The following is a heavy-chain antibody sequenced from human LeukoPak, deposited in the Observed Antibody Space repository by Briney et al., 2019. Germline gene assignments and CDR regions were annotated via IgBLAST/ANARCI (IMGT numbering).Heavy chain of an antibody. CDR3: AKGRAWELYYFDY. J-gene: IGHJ4*02. CDR2: IHTSGSS. CDR1: GASISSYY. Sequence: SETLSLTCAVSGASISSYYWSWIRQPPGKGLEWIGYIHTSGSSTYNPSLNSRVTMSVDTSKNRFSLKLSSVTAADTAVYYCAKGRAWELYYFDYWGQGTLVTVSS. V-gene: IGHV4-4*09. D-gene: IGHD1-26*01.